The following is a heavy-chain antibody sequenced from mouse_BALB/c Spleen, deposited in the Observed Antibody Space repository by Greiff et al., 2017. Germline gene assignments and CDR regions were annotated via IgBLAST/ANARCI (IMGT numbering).Heavy chain of an antibody. V-gene: IGHV1-9*01. J-gene: IGHJ4*01. CDR2: ILPGSGST. CDR3: ARWGYGSRGYYAMDY. Sequence: VQLQQSGAELMKPGASVKISCKATGYTFSSYWIEWVKQRPGHGLEWIGEILPGSGSTNYNEKFKGKATFTADTFSNTAYMQLSSLTSEDSAVYYCARWGYGSRGYYAMDYWGQGTSVTVSS. D-gene: IGHD1-1*01. CDR1: GYTFSSYW.